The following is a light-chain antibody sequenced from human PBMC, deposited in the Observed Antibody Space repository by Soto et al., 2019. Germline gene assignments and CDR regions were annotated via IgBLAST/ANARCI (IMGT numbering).Light chain of an antibody. Sequence: DIQMTQSPSSLSASVGDRVTITCRASQSISRYLNWYQHKPGEAPRLLMYGASSLQSGVPSRFSGSGSGKDFSLTISSLQPEDFAIYYCQQSYSTLRTFGQGXKV. CDR1: QSISRY. V-gene: IGKV1-39*01. CDR3: QQSYSTLRT. J-gene: IGKJ1*01. CDR2: GAS.